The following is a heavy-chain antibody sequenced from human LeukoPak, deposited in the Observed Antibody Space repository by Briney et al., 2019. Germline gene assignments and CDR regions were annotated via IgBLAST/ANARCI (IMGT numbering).Heavy chain of an antibody. CDR2: IYYSGST. Sequence: SETLSLTCTVSGGSISSGGYYWSWIRQHPGKGLEWIGYIYYSGSTYYNPSLKSRVTTSVDTPKNQFSLKLSSVTAADTAVYYCARESVYSSGWQSVDWGQGTLVTVSS. J-gene: IGHJ4*02. CDR1: GGSISSGGYY. CDR3: ARESVYSSGWQSVD. D-gene: IGHD6-19*01. V-gene: IGHV4-31*03.